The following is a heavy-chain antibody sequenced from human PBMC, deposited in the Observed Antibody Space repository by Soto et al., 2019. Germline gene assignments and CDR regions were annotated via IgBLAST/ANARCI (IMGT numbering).Heavy chain of an antibody. CDR3: ARSMYSTSAQLYYGMDV. CDR2: MYHSGIT. D-gene: IGHD6-6*01. CDR1: GYSIRSGYF. V-gene: IGHV4-38-2*01. J-gene: IGHJ6*02. Sequence: ETLSLTCAVSGYSIRSGYFWGWIRQPPGKGLEWIGSMYHSGITYYNLSLKSRVTISVDTSKNQLSLKLSSATAADTAVYYCARSMYSTSAQLYYGMDVWGQGTTVTVSS.